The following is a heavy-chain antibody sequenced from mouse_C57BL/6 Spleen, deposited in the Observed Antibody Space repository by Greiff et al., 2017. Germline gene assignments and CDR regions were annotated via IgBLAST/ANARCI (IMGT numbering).Heavy chain of an antibody. J-gene: IGHJ2*01. D-gene: IGHD1-1*01. CDR2: IHPNSGST. CDR1: GYTFTSYW. Sequence: QVQLQQPGAELVKPGASVKLSCKASGYTFTSYWMHWVKQRPGQGLEWIGMIHPNSGSTNYNEKFKSKATLTVDKSSSTAYMQLSSLTSEDSAVYYCASPGWYGSSEYFDYWGQGTTLTVSS. CDR3: ASPGWYGSSEYFDY. V-gene: IGHV1-64*01.